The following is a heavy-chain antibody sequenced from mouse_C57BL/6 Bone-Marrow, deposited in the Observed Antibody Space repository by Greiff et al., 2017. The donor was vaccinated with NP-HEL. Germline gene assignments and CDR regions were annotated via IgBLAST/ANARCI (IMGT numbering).Heavy chain of an antibody. CDR2: IDPENGDT. CDR3: TTITTVVATDWYFDV. CDR1: GFNIKDDY. V-gene: IGHV14-4*01. J-gene: IGHJ1*03. D-gene: IGHD1-1*01. Sequence: VQLQQSGAELVRPGASVKLSCTASGFNIKDDYMHWVKQRPEQGLEWIGWIDPENGDTEYASKFQGKATIPADTSSNTAYLQLSSLTADDTAVYYCTTITTVVATDWYFDVWGTGTTVTVSS.